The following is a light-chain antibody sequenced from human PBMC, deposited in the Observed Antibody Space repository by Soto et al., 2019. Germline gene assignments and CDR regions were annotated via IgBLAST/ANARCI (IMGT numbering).Light chain of an antibody. CDR2: NNN. V-gene: IGLV1-40*01. J-gene: IGLJ3*02. CDR3: QSYDSTLSGSRV. Sequence: QSVLTQPPSVSGAPGQRVTISCTGSSSNIGAGYDVHWYQQLPGTAPKLLIYNNNNRPSGVPDRFSGSKSVTSASLAITGLQADDEADYYCQSYDSTLSGSRVFGGGTKLTVL. CDR1: SSNIGAGYD.